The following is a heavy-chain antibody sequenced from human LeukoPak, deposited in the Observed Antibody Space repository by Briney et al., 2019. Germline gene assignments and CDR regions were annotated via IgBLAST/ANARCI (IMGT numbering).Heavy chain of an antibody. CDR3: AKGLRYFDWLLLGYFDY. CDR1: GFTFSSYA. Sequence: PGGSLRLSCAASGFTFSSYAMSWVRQAPGKGLDWVSAISGSGGSTYYADSVKGRFTISRDNSKNTLYLQMNSLRAEDTAVYYCAKGLRYFDWLLLGYFDYWGQGTLVTVSS. D-gene: IGHD3-9*01. V-gene: IGHV3-23*01. CDR2: ISGSGGST. J-gene: IGHJ4*02.